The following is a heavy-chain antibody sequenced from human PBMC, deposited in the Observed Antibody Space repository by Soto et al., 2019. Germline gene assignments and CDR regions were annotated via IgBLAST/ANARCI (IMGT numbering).Heavy chain of an antibody. CDR2: MSPSSGNT. CDR1: GYNFNTYD. J-gene: IGHJ4*02. Sequence: QVPLVQSGAEVEKPGASVKVSCQASGYNFNTYDINWVRQATGQGLEWMGWMSPSSGNTNYAQKFQGRVTMTRDTSVSTAYMELNSLTSDDTAVYYCARGITQGYDYWGQGTPVTVSS. CDR3: ARGITQGYDY. V-gene: IGHV1-8*02. D-gene: IGHD1-20*01.